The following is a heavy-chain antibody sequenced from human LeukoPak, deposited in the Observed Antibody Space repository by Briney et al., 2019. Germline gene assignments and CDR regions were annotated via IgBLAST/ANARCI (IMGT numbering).Heavy chain of an antibody. D-gene: IGHD3-22*01. V-gene: IGHV1-69*05. CDR3: ARDVKPLAYHDSSGYYV. J-gene: IGHJ4*02. CDR1: GGTFSSYA. Sequence: SVKVSCKASGGTFSSYATSWVRQAPGQGLEWMGRIIPIFGTANYAQKFQGRVTITTDESTSTAYMELSSLRSEDTAVYYCARDVKPLAYHDSSGYYVWGQGTLVTVSS. CDR2: IIPIFGTA.